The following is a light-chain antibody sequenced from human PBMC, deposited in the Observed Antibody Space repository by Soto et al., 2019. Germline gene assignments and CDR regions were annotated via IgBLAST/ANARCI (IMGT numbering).Light chain of an antibody. CDR3: SSYASTSTLVV. Sequence: QSALTQPASVSGSPGQSITISCTGTNSDVGGYDYVSWYQQHPGKAPKLIIYDVSTRPSGLSNRFSGSKSGNTASLTISGLQAEDEADYFCSSYASTSTLVVFGGGTKLTVL. CDR2: DVS. V-gene: IGLV2-14*01. J-gene: IGLJ2*01. CDR1: NSDVGGYDY.